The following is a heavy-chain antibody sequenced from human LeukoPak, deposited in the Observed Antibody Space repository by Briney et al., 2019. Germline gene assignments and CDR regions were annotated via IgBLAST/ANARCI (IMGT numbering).Heavy chain of an antibody. J-gene: IGHJ5*02. D-gene: IGHD5-18*01. Sequence: ASVKVPCKASGYTFTSYYMHWVRQAPGQGLEWMGIINPSGGSTSYAQKFQGRVTMTRDTSTSTVYMELSSLRSEDTAVYYCARDGIQPGFDPWGQGTLVTVSS. V-gene: IGHV1-46*01. CDR1: GYTFTSYY. CDR3: ARDGIQPGFDP. CDR2: INPSGGST.